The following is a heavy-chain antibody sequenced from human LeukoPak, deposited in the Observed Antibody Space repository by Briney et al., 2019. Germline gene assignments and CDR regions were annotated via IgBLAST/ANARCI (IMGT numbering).Heavy chain of an antibody. J-gene: IGHJ5*02. D-gene: IGHD3-3*01. CDR1: GYTFTSYG. CDR3: ARGDFWSGYYGGFDP. Sequence: GASVKVSCKASGYTFTSYGISWVRQAPGQGLEWMGGIIPIFGTANYAQKFQGRVTITTDESTSTAYMELSSLRSEDTAVYYCARGDFWSGYYGGFDPWGQGTLVTVSS. V-gene: IGHV1-69*05. CDR2: IIPIFGTA.